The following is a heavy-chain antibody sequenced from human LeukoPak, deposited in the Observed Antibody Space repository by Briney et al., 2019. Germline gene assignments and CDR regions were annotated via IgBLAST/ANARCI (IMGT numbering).Heavy chain of an antibody. Sequence: GGSLRLSCAASGFTFSNYWMTWVRQAPGKGLEWVAHIKEDGGEKHYVDPVKGRFTISRDNAKNSLYLQMNSLRAEDTAVYYCARATGSYYSLGYWGQGTLVTVSS. CDR1: GFTFSNYW. V-gene: IGHV3-7*01. CDR2: IKEDGGEK. J-gene: IGHJ4*02. CDR3: ARATGSYYSLGY. D-gene: IGHD1-26*01.